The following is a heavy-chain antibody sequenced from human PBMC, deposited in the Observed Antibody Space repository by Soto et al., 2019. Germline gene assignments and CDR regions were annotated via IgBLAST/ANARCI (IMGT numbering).Heavy chain of an antibody. J-gene: IGHJ6*02. CDR1: GFTFTSSA. D-gene: IGHD6-6*01. CDR3: AATLRSSSGSGYYGMDV. V-gene: IGHV1-58*01. CDR2: IVVGSGHT. Sequence: ASVKVSCKASGFTFTSSAVQWVRQARGQRLEWIGWIVVGSGHTNYAQKFQERVTITRDMSTSTAYLELSSPRSDDTAVYYCAATLRSSSGSGYYGMDVWGQGTTVTVSS.